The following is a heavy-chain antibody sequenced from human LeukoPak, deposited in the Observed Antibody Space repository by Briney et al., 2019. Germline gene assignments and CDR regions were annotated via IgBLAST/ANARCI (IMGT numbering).Heavy chain of an antibody. Sequence: GGSLRLSCAASGFTFSSYGMHWVRQAPGKGLEWVAVISYDGSNKYYADSVKGRFTISRDNSKNTLYLQMNSLRAEDTAVYYCAKSGAIVVVTRADNWFDPWGQGTLVTVSS. J-gene: IGHJ5*02. D-gene: IGHD2-21*02. V-gene: IGHV3-30*18. CDR1: GFTFSSYG. CDR3: AKSGAIVVVTRADNWFDP. CDR2: ISYDGSNK.